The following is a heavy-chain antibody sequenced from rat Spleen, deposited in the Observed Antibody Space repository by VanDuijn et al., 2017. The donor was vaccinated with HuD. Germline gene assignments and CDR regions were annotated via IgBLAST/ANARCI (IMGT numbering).Heavy chain of an antibody. CDR2: ISTGGGNT. J-gene: IGHJ2*01. Sequence: EVQLVESGGGLVQPGRSLKLSCAASGFIFSNNDMAWVRQAPTKGLEWIASISTGGGNTYYRDSVKGRFTISRDNAKNTQYLQMDSLRSEDTATYYCARSVFDYWGQGVMVTVSS. V-gene: IGHV5S13*01. CDR3: ARSVFDY. CDR1: GFIFSNND.